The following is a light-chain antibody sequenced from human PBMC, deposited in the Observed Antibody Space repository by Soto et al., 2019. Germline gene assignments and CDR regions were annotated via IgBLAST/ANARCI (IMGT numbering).Light chain of an antibody. Sequence: QSALTQPASMSGSPGQSITISCTGTSSDVGSYNLVSWYQQHPGKAPKLIIYEGSKRPSGVPNRFSGSKSGNTASLTISGLQAEDEADYYCCSFAGSGTVVFGGGTKLTVL. CDR3: CSFAGSGTVV. J-gene: IGLJ2*01. CDR2: EGS. CDR1: SSDVGSYNL. V-gene: IGLV2-23*01.